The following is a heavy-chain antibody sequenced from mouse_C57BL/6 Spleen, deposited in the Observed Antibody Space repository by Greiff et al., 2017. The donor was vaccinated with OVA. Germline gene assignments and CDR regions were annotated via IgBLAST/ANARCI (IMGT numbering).Heavy chain of an antibody. Sequence: VKLLESGPELVKPGASVKISCKASGYAFSSSWMNWVKQRPGKGLEWIGRIYPGDGDTNYNGKFKGKATLTADKSSSTAYMQLSSLTSEDSAVYFCARGSYYGSSLWAMDYWGQGTSVTVSS. CDR2: IYPGDGDT. CDR1: GYAFSSSW. J-gene: IGHJ4*01. CDR3: ARGSYYGSSLWAMDY. D-gene: IGHD1-1*01. V-gene: IGHV1-82*01.